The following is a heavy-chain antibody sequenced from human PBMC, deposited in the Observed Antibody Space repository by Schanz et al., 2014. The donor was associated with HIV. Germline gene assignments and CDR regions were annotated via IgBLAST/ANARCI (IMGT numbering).Heavy chain of an antibody. V-gene: IGHV3-30*18. CDR1: GFTFSSFG. CDR2: ISYDGINK. J-gene: IGHJ6*02. D-gene: IGHD3-22*01. Sequence: QVQLVESGGGVVRPGRSLRLSCAASGFTFSSFGMHWVRQAPGKGLEWVAVISYDGINKYYEDSVKGPLTISRDNSKKTLYLQMKSLRAEDTAVYYCAKDRNYYDSKYRGKGNYYYYYGMDVWGQGTTVTVSS. CDR3: AKDRNYYDSKYRGKGNYYYYYGMDV.